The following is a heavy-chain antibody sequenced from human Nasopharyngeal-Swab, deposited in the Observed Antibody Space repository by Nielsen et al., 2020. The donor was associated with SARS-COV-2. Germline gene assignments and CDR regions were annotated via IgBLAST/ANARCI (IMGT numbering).Heavy chain of an antibody. D-gene: IGHD3-10*01. J-gene: IGHJ4*02. CDR3: AKDIFRWDYYGSGSSDY. Sequence: GESLKISCAASGFTFSSYGMHWVRQAPGKGLEWVAVISYDGSNKYYADSVKGRFTISRDNSKNTLYLQMNSLRAEDTAVYYCAKDIFRWDYYGSGSSDYWGQGTLVNVSS. V-gene: IGHV3-30*18. CDR1: GFTFSSYG. CDR2: ISYDGSNK.